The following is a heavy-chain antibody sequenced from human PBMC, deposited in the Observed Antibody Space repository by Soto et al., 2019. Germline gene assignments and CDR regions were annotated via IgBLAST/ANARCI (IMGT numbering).Heavy chain of an antibody. Sequence: GGSLRLSCAASVFTFSSYSMNWVRQAPGKGLEWVSSISSSSSYIYYADSVKGRFTISRDNAKNSLYLQMNSLRAEDTAVYYCARVSCSSTSCYGIHMDVWGKGTTVTVSS. J-gene: IGHJ6*03. D-gene: IGHD2-2*01. CDR2: ISSSSSYI. V-gene: IGHV3-21*01. CDR3: ARVSCSSTSCYGIHMDV. CDR1: VFTFSSYS.